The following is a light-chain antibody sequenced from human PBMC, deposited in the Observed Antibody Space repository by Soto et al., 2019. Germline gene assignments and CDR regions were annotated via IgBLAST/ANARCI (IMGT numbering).Light chain of an antibody. CDR1: SSDVGGYNY. Sequence: QSALTQSASVSGSPGQSITISCTGTSSDVGGYNYVSWYQQHPGKAPKLMIYDVSNRPSGVSNRFSGSQSGNTASLTISGLQAEDEADYYCSSYTTSGTLVVFGGGTKLTV. J-gene: IGLJ2*01. V-gene: IGLV2-14*03. CDR3: SSYTTSGTLVV. CDR2: DVS.